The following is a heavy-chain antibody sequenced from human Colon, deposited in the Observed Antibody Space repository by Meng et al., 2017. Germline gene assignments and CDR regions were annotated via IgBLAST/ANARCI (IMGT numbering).Heavy chain of an antibody. D-gene: IGHD6-19*01. Sequence: QVQLVQSGAEVKEPGSSVKVSCKASGYSFSGYYIHWVRQAPGQGLEWVGRINPHSGATNYAEKFQGRVTLTRDTSINTAYMEVTSLRSDDTAVYYCAKIHLGDSGLDYWGQGTLVTVSS. CDR1: GYSFSGYY. J-gene: IGHJ4*02. CDR3: AKIHLGDSGLDY. V-gene: IGHV1-2*06. CDR2: INPHSGAT.